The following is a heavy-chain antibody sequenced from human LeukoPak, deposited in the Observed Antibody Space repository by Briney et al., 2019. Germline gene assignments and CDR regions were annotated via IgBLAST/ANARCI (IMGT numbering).Heavy chain of an antibody. CDR2: ISTSGNT. CDR3: ARGEGNYFDY. CDR1: GGSISSYY. Sequence: SETLSLTCTVSGGSISSYYWTWIRQPAGKGLEWIGRISTSGNTNYTPSLKSRVTMSVDTSRNQFSLKLTSVTAADAAVYYWARGEGNYFDYWGQGALVTVSS. V-gene: IGHV4-4*07. J-gene: IGHJ4*02.